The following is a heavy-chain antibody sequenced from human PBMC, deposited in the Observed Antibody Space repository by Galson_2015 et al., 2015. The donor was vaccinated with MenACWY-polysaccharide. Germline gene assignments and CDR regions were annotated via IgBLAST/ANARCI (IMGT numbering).Heavy chain of an antibody. Sequence: SLRLSCAASGFTFSNYWMSWLRQAPGKGLEWVANIEKDGGEKYYVDSVKGRFTISRDNAKNSLYLQMNSLRVEDTAVFYCVRGHYGMDVWGQGTTVTVSS. J-gene: IGHJ6*02. CDR1: GFTFSNYW. CDR3: VRGHYGMDV. CDR2: IEKDGGEK. V-gene: IGHV3-7*01.